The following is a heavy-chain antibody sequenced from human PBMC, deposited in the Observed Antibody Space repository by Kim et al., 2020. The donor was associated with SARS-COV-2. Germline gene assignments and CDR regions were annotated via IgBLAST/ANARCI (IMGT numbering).Heavy chain of an antibody. CDR3: ARDWKDIVVVPAAANWFDP. CDR2: IYYSGST. CDR1: GGSISSSSYY. D-gene: IGHD2-2*01. J-gene: IGHJ5*02. V-gene: IGHV4-39*07. Sequence: SETLSLTCTVSGGSISSSSYYWGWIRQPPGKGLEWIGSIYYSGSTYYNPSLKSRVTISVDTSKNQFSLKLSSVTAADTAVYYCARDWKDIVVVPAAANWFDPWGQGTLVTDSS.